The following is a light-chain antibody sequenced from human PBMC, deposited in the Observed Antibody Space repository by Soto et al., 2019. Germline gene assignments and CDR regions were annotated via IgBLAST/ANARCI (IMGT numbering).Light chain of an antibody. Sequence: QSALTQPPSASGSPGQSVTISCTGTSSDVGGYNYVSWFQQHPGKAPKLMIYEVSERPSGVPDRFSGSKSGNTASLTISGLLAEDEADYFCTSSTSDSLYVFGTGTKLTVL. CDR3: TSSTSDSLYV. J-gene: IGLJ1*01. V-gene: IGLV2-8*01. CDR1: SSDVGGYNY. CDR2: EVS.